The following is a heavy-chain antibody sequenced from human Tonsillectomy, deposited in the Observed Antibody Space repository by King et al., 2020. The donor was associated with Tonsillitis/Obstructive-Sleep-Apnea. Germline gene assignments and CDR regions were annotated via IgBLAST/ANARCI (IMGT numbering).Heavy chain of an antibody. CDR3: ATEVGYCSGGTCHYYYMDV. J-gene: IGHJ6*03. D-gene: IGHD2-15*01. CDR2: IDPSDSYT. Sequence: VQLVESGAEVRKPGESLRISCKGSGNRITSYWIGWVRQMPGKGLEWMGRIDPSDSYTNYSPSFQGHVTISADRSISTAYLQWSSLKDSDTAIYYCATEVGYCSGGTCHYYYMDVWGKGTTVTVSS. V-gene: IGHV5-10-1*01. CDR1: GNRITSYW.